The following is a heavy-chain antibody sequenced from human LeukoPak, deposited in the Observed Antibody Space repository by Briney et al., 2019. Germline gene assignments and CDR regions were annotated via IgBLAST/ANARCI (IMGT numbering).Heavy chain of an antibody. D-gene: IGHD3-9*01. CDR2: ISYDGSNK. V-gene: IGHV3-30*04. Sequence: GRSLRLPCAASGFTFSSYAMHWVRQAPGKGLEWVAVISYDGSNKYYADSVKGRFTISRDNSKNTLYLQMNSLRAEDTAVYYCAKDRAALRYFDWLFDYWGQGTLVTISS. CDR1: GFTFSSYA. CDR3: AKDRAALRYFDWLFDY. J-gene: IGHJ4*02.